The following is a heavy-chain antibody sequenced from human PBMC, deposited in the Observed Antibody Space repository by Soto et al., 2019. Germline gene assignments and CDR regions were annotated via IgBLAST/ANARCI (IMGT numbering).Heavy chain of an antibody. J-gene: IGHJ2*01. CDR1: GGTFSSYA. V-gene: IGHV1-69*01. CDR3: ARGRGHYYDSSGRSSYWYFDL. D-gene: IGHD3-22*01. CDR2: IIPIFGTA. Sequence: QVQLVQSGAEVKKPGSSVKVSCKASGGTFSSYAISWVRQAPGQGLEWMGGIIPIFGTANYAQKFQGRVTITADESTSTAHMELSSLRSEDTAVYYCARGRGHYYDSSGRSSYWYFDLWGRGTLVTVSS.